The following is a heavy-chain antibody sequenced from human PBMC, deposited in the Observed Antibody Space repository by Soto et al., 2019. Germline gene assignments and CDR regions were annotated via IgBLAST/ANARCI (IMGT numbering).Heavy chain of an antibody. Sequence: QVQLVQSGAEVKKPGSSVKVSCKASGGTFSRDSFSWVRQAPGQGLEWMGGIIPMFDTPIYAQKFQDRVTITADESTSTAYMQLSSLRSGDTVVYYCARSGGLDRDFNYWGQGSLVTVSS. J-gene: IGHJ4*02. D-gene: IGHD2-15*01. V-gene: IGHV1-69*12. CDR1: GGTFSRDS. CDR3: ARSGGLDRDFNY. CDR2: IIPMFDTP.